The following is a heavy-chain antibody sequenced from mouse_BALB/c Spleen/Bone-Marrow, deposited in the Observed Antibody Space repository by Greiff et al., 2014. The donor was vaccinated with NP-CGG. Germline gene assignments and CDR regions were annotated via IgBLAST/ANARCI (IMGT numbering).Heavy chain of an antibody. Sequence: QLQQSGAELVRPGASVTLSCKASGYTFTDYEMHWVKQTPVHGLEWIGAIDPETGGTAYNQKFKGKATLTADKSSSTAYMELRSLTSEDSAVYYCTSYDWFAYWGQGTLVTVSA. CDR3: TSYDWFAY. D-gene: IGHD2-12*01. CDR1: GYTFTDYE. V-gene: IGHV1-15*01. CDR2: IDPETGGT. J-gene: IGHJ3*01.